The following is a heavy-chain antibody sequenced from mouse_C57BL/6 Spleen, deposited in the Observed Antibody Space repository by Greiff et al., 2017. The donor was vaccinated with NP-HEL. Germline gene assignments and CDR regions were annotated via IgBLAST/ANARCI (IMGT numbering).Heavy chain of an antibody. D-gene: IGHD1-1*01. CDR2: INPYNGDT. CDR1: GYSFTGYF. CDR3: ARVTTVVGPFAY. V-gene: IGHV1-20*01. J-gene: IGHJ3*01. Sequence: EVQLQQSGPELVKPGDSVKISCKASGYSFTGYFMNWVMQSHGKSLEWIGRINPYNGDTFYNQKFKGKATLTVDKSSSTAHMELRSLTSEDSAVYYCARVTTVVGPFAYWGQGTLVTVSA.